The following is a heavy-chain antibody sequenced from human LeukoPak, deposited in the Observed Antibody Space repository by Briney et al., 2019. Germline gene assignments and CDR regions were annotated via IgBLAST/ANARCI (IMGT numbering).Heavy chain of an antibody. CDR1: GGTFSSYA. V-gene: IGHV1-69*13. J-gene: IGHJ4*02. Sequence: SVKVSCKASGGTFSSYAISWVRQAPGQGLEWMGGIIPIFGTANYAQKFQGRVTITADESTSAAYMELSSLRSEDTAVYYCARRFPTRATLYDWSGVADYWGQGTLVTVSS. CDR3: ARRFPTRATLYDWSGVADY. CDR2: IIPIFGTA. D-gene: IGHD3-9*01.